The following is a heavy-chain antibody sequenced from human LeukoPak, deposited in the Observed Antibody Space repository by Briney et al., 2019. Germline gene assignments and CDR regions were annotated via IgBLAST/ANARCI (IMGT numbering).Heavy chain of an antibody. CDR2: INWNGGST. J-gene: IGHJ6*03. CDR3: AREDYMDV. CDR1: GYSISSGYY. Sequence: ETLSLTCTVSGYSISSGYYWGWIRQPPGKGLEWVSGINWNGGSTGYADSVKGRFTISRDNAKNSLYLQMNSLRAEDTALYYCAREDYMDVWGKGTTVTVSS. V-gene: IGHV3-20*04.